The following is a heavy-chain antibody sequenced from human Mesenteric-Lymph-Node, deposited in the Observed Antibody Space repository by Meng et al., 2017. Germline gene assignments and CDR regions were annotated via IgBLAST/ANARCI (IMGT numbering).Heavy chain of an antibody. J-gene: IGHJ4*02. V-gene: IGHV4-61*02. CDR1: GGSISSSSYY. Sequence: SETLSLTCTVSGGSISSSSYYWSWIRQPAGKGLEWIGRIYTSGSTNYNPSLKSRVTMSVDTSKNQFSLKLSSVTAADTAVYYCARDRVLGYWGQGTLVTVSS. CDR3: ARDRVLGY. CDR2: IYTSGST. D-gene: IGHD3-16*01.